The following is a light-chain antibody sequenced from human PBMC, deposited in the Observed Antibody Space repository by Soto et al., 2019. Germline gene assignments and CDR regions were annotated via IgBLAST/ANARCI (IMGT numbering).Light chain of an antibody. Sequence: EIVLTQSPATLSLSPWERATLSCRASQSVSTYLAWYVQKPGQAPRLLIYDASTRAAGIPARFSGSGSGTDFTLTISSLEPEDFAVYYCQHCNNWPPGFGGGTKVEFK. V-gene: IGKV3-11*01. CDR2: DAS. CDR1: QSVSTY. CDR3: QHCNNWPPG. J-gene: IGKJ4*01.